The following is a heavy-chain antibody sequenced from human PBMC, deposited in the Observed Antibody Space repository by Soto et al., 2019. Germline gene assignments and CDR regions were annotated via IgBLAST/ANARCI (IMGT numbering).Heavy chain of an antibody. Sequence: GGSLRLSCAASGFTFSSYAMSWVRQAPGKGLEWVSAISGSGGSTYYADSVKGRFTISRDNSKNTLYLQMNSLRAEDTAVYYCAKTSITMVRGVRNAFDIWGQGTMVTVSS. CDR1: GFTFSSYA. J-gene: IGHJ3*02. V-gene: IGHV3-23*01. CDR2: ISGSGGST. CDR3: AKTSITMVRGVRNAFDI. D-gene: IGHD3-10*01.